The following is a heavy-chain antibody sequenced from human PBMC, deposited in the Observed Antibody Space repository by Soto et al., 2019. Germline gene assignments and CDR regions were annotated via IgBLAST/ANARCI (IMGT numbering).Heavy chain of an antibody. J-gene: IGHJ6*02. D-gene: IGHD3-10*01. CDR2: IKQDGSEK. CDR1: GFTFSSYW. Sequence: GGSLRLSCTSSGFTFSSYWMSLVRQAPGKGVEWVANIKQDGSEKYYVDSVKGRFPISRDNAKNSLYLQMNSLRAEDTAVYYCARVMVRGVIISYGMDVWGQGTTVTVS. CDR3: ARVMVRGVIISYGMDV. V-gene: IGHV3-7*01.